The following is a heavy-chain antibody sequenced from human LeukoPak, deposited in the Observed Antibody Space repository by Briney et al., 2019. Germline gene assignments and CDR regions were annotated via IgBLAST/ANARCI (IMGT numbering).Heavy chain of an antibody. V-gene: IGHV3-21*01. CDR3: ARDWGYYYYYGMDV. D-gene: IGHD3-16*01. CDR2: ISSSSSYI. J-gene: IGHJ6*02. CDR1: GFTFSSYS. Sequence: GGSLRLSCAASGFTFSSYSMNWVRQAPGKGLEWVSSISSSSSYIYYADSVKGRFTISRDNAKNSMYLQMNSLRAEDTAVYYCARDWGYYYYYGMDVWGQGTTVTVSS.